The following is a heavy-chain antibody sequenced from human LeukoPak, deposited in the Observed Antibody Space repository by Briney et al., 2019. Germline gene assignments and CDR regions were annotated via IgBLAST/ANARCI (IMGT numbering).Heavy chain of an antibody. CDR1: GGSISSGGYS. Sequence: SQTLSLTCAVSGGSISSGGYSWSWIRQPPEKGLEWIGYIYHSGSTYYNPSLKSRVTISVDRSKNQFSLKLSSVTAADTAVYYCARVDAWFDPWGQGTLVTVSS. CDR2: IYHSGST. J-gene: IGHJ5*02. V-gene: IGHV4-30-2*01. CDR3: ARVDAWFDP.